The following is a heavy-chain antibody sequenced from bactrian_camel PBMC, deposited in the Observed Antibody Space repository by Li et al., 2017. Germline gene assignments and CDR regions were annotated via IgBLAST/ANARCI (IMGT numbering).Heavy chain of an antibody. CDR3: AADRYRLYCRGWLLQGAASDFDY. CDR2: IYTVGANT. D-gene: IGHD1*01. Sequence: HVQLVESGGGSVQVGGSLMLSCAAGTYTYTSPCLAWFRQAPGREREGVATIYTVGANTAYADSVKGRFTISRDGSAKTMYLQMNNLKPEDTAMYYCAADRYRLYCRGWLLQGAASDFDYWGQGTQVTVS. V-gene: IGHV3S1*01. J-gene: IGHJ6*01. CDR1: TYTYTSPC.